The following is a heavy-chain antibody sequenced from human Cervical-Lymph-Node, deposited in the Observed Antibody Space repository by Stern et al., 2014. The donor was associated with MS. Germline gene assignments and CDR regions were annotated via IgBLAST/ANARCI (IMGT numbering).Heavy chain of an antibody. CDR3: AKEGYSYGYFDY. J-gene: IGHJ4*02. Sequence: VQLVESGGGVVQPGRSLRLSCAASGFTFSSYGMHWVRQAPGKGLEWVAVISYDGSNKYYADSVKGRFTISRDNSKNTLYLQMNSLRAEDTAVYYCAKEGYSYGYFDYWGQGTLVTVSS. CDR2: ISYDGSNK. CDR1: GFTFSSYG. D-gene: IGHD5-18*01. V-gene: IGHV3-30*18.